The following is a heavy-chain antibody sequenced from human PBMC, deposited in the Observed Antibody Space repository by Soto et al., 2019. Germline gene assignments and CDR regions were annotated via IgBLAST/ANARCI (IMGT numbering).Heavy chain of an antibody. Sequence: GGSLRLSCAASGFMFSNYWMHWVRQDPEKGLVWVSRINSDGSDTTYADSVKGRFTISRDNTKNTLFLQMNSLRAEDTAVYYCARVDTAMVNLYYFDYWGQGTLVTVSS. J-gene: IGHJ4*02. D-gene: IGHD5-18*01. CDR2: INSDGSDT. CDR3: ARVDTAMVNLYYFDY. V-gene: IGHV3-74*01. CDR1: GFMFSNYW.